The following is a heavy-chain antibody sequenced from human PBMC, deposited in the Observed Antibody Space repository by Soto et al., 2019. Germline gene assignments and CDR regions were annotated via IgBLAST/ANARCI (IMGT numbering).Heavy chain of an antibody. Sequence: GGSLRLSCADSGFTFSSYWMSWVRQAPGKGLEWVANIKQDGSEKYYVDSVKGRFTISRDNAKNTLYLQMNSLRAEDTAVYYCARNKYYYDSSGYYNIWVQGTLLTVSS. CDR2: IKQDGSEK. CDR1: GFTFSSYW. D-gene: IGHD3-22*01. J-gene: IGHJ4*02. CDR3: ARNKYYYDSSGYYNI. V-gene: IGHV3-7*01.